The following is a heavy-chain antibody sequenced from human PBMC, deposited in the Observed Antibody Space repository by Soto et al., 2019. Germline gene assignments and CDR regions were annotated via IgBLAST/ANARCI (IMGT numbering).Heavy chain of an antibody. V-gene: IGHV3-74*01. D-gene: IGHD6-13*01. CDR2: INSDGSST. CDR1: GFTFSSYW. J-gene: IGHJ4*02. CDR3: ARDEAAQYYFDY. Sequence: EVQLVESGGGLVQPGGSLRLSCAASGFTFSSYWMHWVRQAPGKGLVWVSRINSDGSSTSYADSVKGRFTISRDNAKNTLYLQTNSLRAEDTAVYYCARDEAAQYYFDYWGQGTLVTVSS.